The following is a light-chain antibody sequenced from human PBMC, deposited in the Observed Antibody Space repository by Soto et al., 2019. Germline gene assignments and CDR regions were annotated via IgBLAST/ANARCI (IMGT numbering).Light chain of an antibody. CDR2: EVS. CDR3: SSYAGSNAVV. V-gene: IGLV2-8*01. CDR1: SSDVGGYNY. J-gene: IGLJ2*01. Sequence: QSVLTQPPSASGSPGQSVTISCTGTSSDVGGYNYVSWYQQHPGKAPKLMIYEVSKRPSGVPDRFSGSKSGNTASLTVSWLQADDEAAYYCSSYAGSNAVVFGGGTKLTVL.